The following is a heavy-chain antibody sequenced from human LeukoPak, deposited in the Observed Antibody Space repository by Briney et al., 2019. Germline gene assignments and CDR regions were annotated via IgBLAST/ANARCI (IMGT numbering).Heavy chain of an antibody. J-gene: IGHJ5*02. CDR3: APRGYDRQIYNWFDH. Sequence: KPSETLSLTCTVSGDSIISNVFYWDWIRQPPGKGLEWIGTVHYSGSGHNNPSLKSRVTISVDTSKNQFSLKLSSVTAADTAVYYCAPRGYDRQIYNWFDHWGQGTLVTVSS. CDR1: GDSIISNVFY. CDR2: VHYSGSG. V-gene: IGHV4-39*01. D-gene: IGHD3-3*01.